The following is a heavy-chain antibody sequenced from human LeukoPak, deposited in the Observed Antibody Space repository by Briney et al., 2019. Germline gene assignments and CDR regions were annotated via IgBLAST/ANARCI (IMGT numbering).Heavy chain of an antibody. CDR3: AGGGYYDSSGYYEFDY. V-gene: IGHV4-38-2*02. J-gene: IGHJ4*02. CDR2: IYHSGST. D-gene: IGHD3-22*01. Sequence: SETLSLTCTVSGYSISSGYYWGWIRQPPGKGLEWIGSIYHSGSTYYNPSLKSRVTISVDTSKNQFSLKLSSVTAADTAVYYCAGGGYYDSSGYYEFDYWGQGTLVSVSS. CDR1: GYSISSGYY.